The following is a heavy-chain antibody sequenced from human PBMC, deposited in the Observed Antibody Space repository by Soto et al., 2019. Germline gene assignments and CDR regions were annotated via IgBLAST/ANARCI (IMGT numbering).Heavy chain of an antibody. Sequence: GGSLRLSCAASGFTFSSYAMSWVRQAPGKGLEWVSAISGSGGSTYYADSVKGRFTISRDNSKNTLYLQMNSLRAEDTAVYYCAKDLETYYDFWSGQYYYYYGMDVWGQGTTVTVSS. V-gene: IGHV3-23*01. D-gene: IGHD3-3*01. CDR3: AKDLETYYDFWSGQYYYYYGMDV. CDR1: GFTFSSYA. J-gene: IGHJ6*02. CDR2: ISGSGGST.